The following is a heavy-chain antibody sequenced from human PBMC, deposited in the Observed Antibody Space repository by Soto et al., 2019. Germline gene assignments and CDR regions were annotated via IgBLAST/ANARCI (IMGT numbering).Heavy chain of an antibody. CDR3: ARADRDDYIWGSYRYTSGYYFDY. J-gene: IGHJ4*02. D-gene: IGHD3-16*02. CDR2: TRNKANSYTT. Sequence: GGSLRLSCAASGFTFSDHYMDWVRQAPGKGLEWVGRTRNKANSYTTEYAASVKGRFTISRDDSKNSLYLQMNSLKTEDTAVYYCARADRDDYIWGSYRYTSGYYFDYWGQGTLVTVSS. V-gene: IGHV3-72*01. CDR1: GFTFSDHY.